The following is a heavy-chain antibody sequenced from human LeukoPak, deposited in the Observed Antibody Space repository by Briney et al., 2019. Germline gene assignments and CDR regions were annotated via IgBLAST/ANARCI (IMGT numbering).Heavy chain of an antibody. CDR3: ARTAYSYGYYYYYGMDV. Sequence: PSETLSLTCTVSGGSISSYYWSWIRQPPGKGLEWIGYIYYSGSTNYNPSLKSRVTISVDTSKNQFSLKLSSMTAADTAVYYCARTAYSYGYYYYYGMDVWGQGTTVTVSS. J-gene: IGHJ6*02. CDR2: IYYSGST. V-gene: IGHV4-59*01. D-gene: IGHD5-18*01. CDR1: GGSISSYY.